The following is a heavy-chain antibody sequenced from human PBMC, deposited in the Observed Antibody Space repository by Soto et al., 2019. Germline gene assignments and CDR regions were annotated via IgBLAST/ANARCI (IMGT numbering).Heavy chain of an antibody. D-gene: IGHD4-17*01. CDR3: AKDLTVTPNWFDP. Sequence: PXGSLRLSCAASGFTFSSYGMHWVRDSPGKGLEWVAVISYDGSNKYYADSVEGRFTISRDNSKNTLYLQMNSLRAEDTAVCYCAKDLTVTPNWFDPWGQGTLVTVSS. CDR2: ISYDGSNK. CDR1: GFTFSSYG. V-gene: IGHV3-30*18. J-gene: IGHJ5*02.